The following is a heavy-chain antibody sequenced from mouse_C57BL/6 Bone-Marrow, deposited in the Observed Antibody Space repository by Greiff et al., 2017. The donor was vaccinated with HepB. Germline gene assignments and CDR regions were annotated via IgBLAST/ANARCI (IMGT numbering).Heavy chain of an antibody. D-gene: IGHD2-1*01. Sequence: EVQWVESGAELVRPGASVKLSCTASGFNIKDDYMHWVKQRPEQGLEWIGWIDPENGDNEYGSKFQGKATITADTSSNTAYLQLSSLTSEDTAVYYCTTYYGNYWFAYWGPGTLVTVSA. J-gene: IGHJ3*01. CDR2: IDPENGDN. V-gene: IGHV14-4*01. CDR3: TTYYGNYWFAY. CDR1: GFNIKDDY.